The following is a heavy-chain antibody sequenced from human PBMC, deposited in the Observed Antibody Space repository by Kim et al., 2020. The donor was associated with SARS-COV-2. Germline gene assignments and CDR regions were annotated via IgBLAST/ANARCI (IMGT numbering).Heavy chain of an antibody. J-gene: IGHJ4*02. CDR1: GFTFSTYA. CDR2: ISSDGSYK. V-gene: IGHV3-30*04. D-gene: IGHD6-13*01. Sequence: GGSLRLSCAASGFTFSTYAMHWVRQAPGKGLEWVAVISSDGSYKSYADSVKGRFTISRDNSKNTLSLQMNSLRAEDTALYYCARDCIAAAGEFNFDSWGQGTLVTVSS. CDR3: ARDCIAAAGEFNFDS.